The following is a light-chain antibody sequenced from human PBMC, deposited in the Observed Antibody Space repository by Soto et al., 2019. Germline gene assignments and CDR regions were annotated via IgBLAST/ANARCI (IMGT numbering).Light chain of an antibody. CDR3: QQYNDWPPWP. Sequence: EIVMRQSPDTLSVSPGEGATVSCRASQSVGSKLAWYQQRPGQAPRLLIYGASTRVTDVPARFSGSGSGTEFTLTISSLQSEDLAVYYCQQYNDWPPWPFGQGTKVEIK. J-gene: IGKJ1*01. V-gene: IGKV3-15*01. CDR2: GAS. CDR1: QSVGSK.